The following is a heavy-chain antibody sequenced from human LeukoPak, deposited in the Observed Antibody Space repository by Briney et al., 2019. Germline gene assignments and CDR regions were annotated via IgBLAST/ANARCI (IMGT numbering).Heavy chain of an antibody. Sequence: GGSLRLSCAASGFTISTYGMSWVRQAPGKGLEWVSSISGGTTYYADSVKGRFTISRDNSKNTVSLQMNSLKAEDTAVYYCAKSVYHSGNYWGQGTLVTVSS. D-gene: IGHD3-10*01. CDR2: ISGGTT. J-gene: IGHJ4*02. CDR1: GFTISTYG. V-gene: IGHV3-23*01. CDR3: AKSVYHSGNY.